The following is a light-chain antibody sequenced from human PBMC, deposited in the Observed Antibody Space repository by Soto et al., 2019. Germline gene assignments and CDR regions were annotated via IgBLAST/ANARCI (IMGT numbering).Light chain of an antibody. CDR1: QSVSSSY. V-gene: IGKV3-20*01. CDR3: HKYGSSLFI. Sequence: EIVLTQSPCTLSLSVGERATLSCRASQSVSSSYLAWYQQKPGQAPRLLNYAASTRATGIPDRFSGSGSGTDFTLTISRLEPDDFAVYYCHKYGSSLFIFGPGTKVDIK. CDR2: AAS. J-gene: IGKJ3*01.